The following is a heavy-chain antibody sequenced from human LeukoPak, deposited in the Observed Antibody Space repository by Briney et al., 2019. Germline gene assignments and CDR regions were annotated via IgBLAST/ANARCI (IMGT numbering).Heavy chain of an antibody. D-gene: IGHD6-6*01. CDR1: GDSISGNY. J-gene: IGHJ4*02. V-gene: IGHV4-59*08. CDR3: ARQYTSARPHFDY. Sequence: PSETLSLTCTVPGDSISGNYWTWIRQPPPNGLDRIGYTYSSRSTNYNPSLKGRVSISVDTSKNQFSLKVSCVTAADTAVYYCARQYTSARPHFDYWGQGTLVTVSS. CDR2: TYSSRST.